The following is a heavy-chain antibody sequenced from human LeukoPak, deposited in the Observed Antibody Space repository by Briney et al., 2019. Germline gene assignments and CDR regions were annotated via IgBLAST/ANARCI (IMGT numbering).Heavy chain of an antibody. CDR1: GYTFTSYD. D-gene: IGHD4-17*01. Sequence: ASVKVSCKASGYTFTSYDINWVRQATGQGLEWMGWMNPNSGNTGYAQKFQGRVTMTRNTSISTAYMELSSLRSEDTAVYYCARDNLVDYGDYGGDWFDPWGQGTLVTVSS. J-gene: IGHJ5*02. CDR3: ARDNLVDYGDYGGDWFDP. CDR2: MNPNSGNT. V-gene: IGHV1-8*01.